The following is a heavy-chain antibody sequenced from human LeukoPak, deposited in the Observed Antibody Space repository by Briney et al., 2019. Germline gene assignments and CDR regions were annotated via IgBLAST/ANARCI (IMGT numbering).Heavy chain of an antibody. CDR3: AKAVVVVVAAILFDY. CDR2: ISGSGGST. V-gene: IGHV3-23*01. D-gene: IGHD2-15*01. Sequence: PGGSLRLSCAASGFTFSSYVMSWVRQAPGKGLEWVSAISGSGGSTYYADSVKGRFTISRDNSKNTLYLQMNSLRAEDTAVYYCAKAVVVVVAAILFDYWGQGTLVTVSS. CDR1: GFTFSSYV. J-gene: IGHJ4*02.